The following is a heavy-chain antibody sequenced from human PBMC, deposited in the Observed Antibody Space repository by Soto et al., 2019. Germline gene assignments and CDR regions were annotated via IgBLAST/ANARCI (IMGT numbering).Heavy chain of an antibody. CDR3: ASPSVDCGGDCYYFAY. Sequence: LSLTCGVYGGSFGGYYWSWIRQPPGKGLEWIGEINHSGSTNYNPSLKSRVTISIDTSKNQFSLKLTSVTAADTAVYYCASPSVDCGGDCYYFAYWGQGTLVTVSS. V-gene: IGHV4-34*01. CDR1: GGSFGGYY. CDR2: INHSGST. J-gene: IGHJ4*02. D-gene: IGHD2-21*02.